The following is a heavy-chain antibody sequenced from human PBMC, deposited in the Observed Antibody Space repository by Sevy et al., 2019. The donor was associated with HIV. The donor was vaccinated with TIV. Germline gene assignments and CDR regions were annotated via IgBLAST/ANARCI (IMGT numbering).Heavy chain of an antibody. D-gene: IGHD6-13*01. CDR2: LKSDVYGGTV. V-gene: IGHV3-49*04. CDR3: TRWKAAQSIFDY. Sequence: GGSLRLSCTASGFTFGDYCMSWVRQAPGKGLEWVAFLKSDVYGGTVDHAASVGGRFVISRDDSKTIAYLQMNDLKTGYTGVYYCTRWKAAQSIFDYWGQGALVTVSS. J-gene: IGHJ4*02. CDR1: GFTFGDYC.